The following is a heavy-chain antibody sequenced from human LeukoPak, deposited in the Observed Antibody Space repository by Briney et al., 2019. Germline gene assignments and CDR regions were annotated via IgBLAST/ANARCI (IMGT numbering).Heavy chain of an antibody. CDR2: IYSGGST. CDR1: GFTLSSNY. J-gene: IGHJ6*02. D-gene: IGHD3-16*01. Sequence: GGSLRLSCAASGFTLSSNYMSWVRQAPGKGLEWVSVIYSGGSTYYADSVKGRLTISRHNSKNTLYLQMNSLRAEDTAVYYCARETPWAYYGMDVWGQGTTVTVSS. CDR3: ARETPWAYYGMDV. V-gene: IGHV3-53*04.